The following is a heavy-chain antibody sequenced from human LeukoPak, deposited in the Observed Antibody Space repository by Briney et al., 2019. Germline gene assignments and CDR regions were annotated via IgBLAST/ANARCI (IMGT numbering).Heavy chain of an antibody. V-gene: IGHV4-59*01. CDR3: ARVARMVRGAHYYGMDG. D-gene: IGHD3-10*01. CDR2: IYYSGST. CDR1: GGSISSYY. Sequence: SETLSLTCTVSGGSISSYYWSWIRQPPGKGREWIGYIYYSGSTNYNPFLKSRVTISVDTSQNQFSLKLSSVTAADTAVYYCARVARMVRGAHYYGMDGWGQGTTVTVSS. J-gene: IGHJ6*02.